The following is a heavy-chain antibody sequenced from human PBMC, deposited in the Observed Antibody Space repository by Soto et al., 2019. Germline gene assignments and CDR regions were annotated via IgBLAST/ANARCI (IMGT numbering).Heavy chain of an antibody. CDR2: ISSSGSTI. Sequence: QPVGSLRLSCAASGFTFSSYEMNWARQAPGKGLEWVSYISSSGSTIYYADSVKGRFTISRDNAKNSLYLQMNSLRAEDTAVYYCAREGERGYSYGLREYYYYGMDVWGQGTTVTVSS. V-gene: IGHV3-48*03. CDR3: AREGERGYSYGLREYYYYGMDV. J-gene: IGHJ6*02. CDR1: GFTFSSYE. D-gene: IGHD5-18*01.